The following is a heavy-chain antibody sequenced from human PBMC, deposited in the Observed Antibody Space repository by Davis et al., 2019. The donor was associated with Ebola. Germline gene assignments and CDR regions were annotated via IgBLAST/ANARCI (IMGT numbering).Heavy chain of an antibody. CDR2: TKPDGSEK. CDR1: GFIFNNYA. D-gene: IGHD6-19*01. Sequence: GGSLRLSCAASGFIFNNYAMTWVRQAPGRGLEWVANTKPDGSEKFYVDSVKGRFTISRDNTKNSLYLQMNSLRAEDTAVYYCARDRGYSSGWYGDWFDPWGQGTLVTVSS. V-gene: IGHV3-7*03. CDR3: ARDRGYSSGWYGDWFDP. J-gene: IGHJ5*02.